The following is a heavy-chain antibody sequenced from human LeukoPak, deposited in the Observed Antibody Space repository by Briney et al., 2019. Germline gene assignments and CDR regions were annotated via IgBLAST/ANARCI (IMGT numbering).Heavy chain of an antibody. V-gene: IGHV4-34*01. J-gene: IGHJ3*02. Sequence: PSETLSLTCAVYGGSFSGYYWSWIRQPPGKGLEWIGEINHSGSTNYNPSLKSRVTISVDTSKNQFSLKLSSVTAADTAVYYCARTSSSWLYDAFDIWGQGTMVTVSS. CDR3: ARTSSSWLYDAFDI. CDR1: GGSFSGYY. CDR2: INHSGST. D-gene: IGHD6-13*01.